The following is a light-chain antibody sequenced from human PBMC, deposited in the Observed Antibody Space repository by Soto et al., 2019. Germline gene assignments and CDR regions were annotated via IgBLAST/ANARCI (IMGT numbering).Light chain of an antibody. J-gene: IGKJ2*01. CDR2: MIS. Sequence: DFVMTQTPLSSPVSLGQPASISCRSSQSLVHSDGNSYLSWLHQRPGQPPRLLIYMISNRFSGVPDRFSGSGAGTDFTLKISRVEPEHVGVYYCMQATPPYTFGQGNKLDIK. CDR3: MQATPPYT. CDR1: QSLVHSDGNSY. V-gene: IGKV2-24*01.